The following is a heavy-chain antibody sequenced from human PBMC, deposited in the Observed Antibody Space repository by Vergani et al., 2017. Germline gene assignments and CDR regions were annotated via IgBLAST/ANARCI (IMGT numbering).Heavy chain of an antibody. CDR3: ARGVRYFDGLGGGDY. D-gene: IGHD3-9*01. V-gene: IGHV4-61*02. CDR2: IYTSGST. J-gene: IGHJ4*02. CDR1: GGSISSGSYY. Sequence: QVQLQESGPGLVKPSQTLSLTCTVSGGSISSGSYYWSWIRQPAGKGLEWIGRIYTSGSTNYNPSLKRRVTISVDTSKNQFSLKLSSVTAADTAVYYCARGVRYFDGLGGGDYWGQGTLVTVSS.